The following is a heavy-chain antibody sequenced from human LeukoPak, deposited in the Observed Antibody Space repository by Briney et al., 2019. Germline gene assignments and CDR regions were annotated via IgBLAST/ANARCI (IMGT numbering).Heavy chain of an antibody. D-gene: IGHD3-22*01. CDR3: ARVLTMIVVALDY. CDR1: GYTFTGYY. Sequence: GASVKVSCKASGYTFTGYYMHWVRQAPGQGLEWMGWINPNSGGTNYAQKFQGRVTMTRDTSISTAYMELSRLRSDDTAVYYCARVLTMIVVALDYWGQGTLVTVSS. J-gene: IGHJ4*02. CDR2: INPNSGGT. V-gene: IGHV1-2*02.